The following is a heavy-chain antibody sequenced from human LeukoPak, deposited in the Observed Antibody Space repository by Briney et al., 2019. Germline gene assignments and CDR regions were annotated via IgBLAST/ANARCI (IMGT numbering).Heavy chain of an antibody. CDR2: IKQGGSEK. J-gene: IGHJ4*02. D-gene: IGHD5-18*01. CDR3: ARDPGTAMVMSGNDY. V-gene: IGHV3-7*01. Sequence: PGGSLRLSCAASGFTFSSYWMSWVRQAPGKGLEWVANIKQGGSEKYYVDSVKGRFTISRDNAKNSLYLQMNGLRAEDTAVYYCARDPGTAMVMSGNDYWGQGTLVTVSS. CDR1: GFTFSSYW.